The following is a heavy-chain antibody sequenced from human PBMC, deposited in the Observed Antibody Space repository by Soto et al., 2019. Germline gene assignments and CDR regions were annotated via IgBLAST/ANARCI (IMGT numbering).Heavy chain of an antibody. D-gene: IGHD6-13*01. CDR1: GYRFTRYW. CDR2: IYPGDSDT. J-gene: IGHJ6*02. V-gene: IGHV5-51*01. Sequence: GDSLKLSCNGSGYRFTRYWIGWGRQMPGTGLEWMGIIYPGDSDTRYSPSFQGQVTISADKSISTAYLQWSSLKASDTAMYYCARYQSSSWTGVNYGMDVWGQGTKVTVAS. CDR3: ARYQSSSWTGVNYGMDV.